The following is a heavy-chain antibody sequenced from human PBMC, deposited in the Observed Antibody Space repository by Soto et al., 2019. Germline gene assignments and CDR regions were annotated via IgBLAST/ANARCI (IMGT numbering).Heavy chain of an antibody. V-gene: IGHV3-7*01. CDR1: GFMFSSYW. CDR3: ATLTVTRPTWFDP. D-gene: IGHD4-17*01. J-gene: IGHJ5*02. CDR2: VKFDGSEQ. Sequence: EVHLVESGGGLVQPGGSLRLSCAASGFMFSSYWMPWVRQAPGKGLEWVANVKFDGSEQYYVDSVKGRFTISRDNAKSSVYLQMDSLRVQDTAVYYCATLTVTRPTWFDPWGQGTLVTVSS.